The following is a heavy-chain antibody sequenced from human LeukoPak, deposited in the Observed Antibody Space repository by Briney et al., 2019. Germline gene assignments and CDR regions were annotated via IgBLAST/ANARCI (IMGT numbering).Heavy chain of an antibody. J-gene: IGHJ4*02. CDR3: ARGTHYDILTGYYKAYYFDY. CDR1: GGSISSGGYS. D-gene: IGHD3-9*01. V-gene: IGHV4-30-2*01. CDR2: IYHSGST. Sequence: SETLSLTCAVSGGSISSGGYSWSWIRQPPGKGLEWIGYIYHSGSTYYNPSLKSRVTISVDRSKNQFSLKLSSVTAADTAVYYCARGTHYDILTGYYKAYYFDYWGQGTLVTVSS.